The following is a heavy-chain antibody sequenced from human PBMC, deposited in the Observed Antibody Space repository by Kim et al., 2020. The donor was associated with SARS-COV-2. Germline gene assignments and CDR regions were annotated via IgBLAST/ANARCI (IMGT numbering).Heavy chain of an antibody. CDR3: AKDTNWNQVSMDV. CDR1: GGSFSGYY. D-gene: IGHD1-20*01. J-gene: IGHJ6*02. CDR2: INHSGST. Sequence: SETLSLTCAVYGGSFSGYYWSWIRQPPGQGLEWIGEINHSGSTNYNPSLKSRVTISVDTSKNQFSLKLSPVTAADTAVSYCAKDTNWNQVSMDVWGQGAT. V-gene: IGHV4-34*01.